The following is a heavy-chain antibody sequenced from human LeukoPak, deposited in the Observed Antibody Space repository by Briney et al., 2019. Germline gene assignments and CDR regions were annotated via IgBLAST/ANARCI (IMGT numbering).Heavy chain of an antibody. CDR2: IYPGDSDT. Sequence: GESLKISCKGSGYSFSTYWIGWVRQMPGKGLEWMGVIYPGDSDTRYSPSFQGQVTISADKSTSTGYLQWSSLKASDTAMYYCARPSTSGSSHDAFDIWGQGTMVTVS. V-gene: IGHV5-51*01. CDR3: ARPSTSGSSHDAFDI. D-gene: IGHD1-26*01. CDR1: GYSFSTYW. J-gene: IGHJ3*02.